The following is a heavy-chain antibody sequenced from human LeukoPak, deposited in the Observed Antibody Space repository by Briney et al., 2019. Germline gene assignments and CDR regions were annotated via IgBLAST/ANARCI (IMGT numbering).Heavy chain of an antibody. CDR3: VRDWEGFNFDI. Sequence: SETLSLTCTVSGGSVSSYHWSWIRQSPGEGLEWIAYIHNSGGTRYNPSLQSRVTISVDTSKNQFSLKLRSVTAADTAVYYCVRDWEGFNFDIWGQGTMVNFSS. CDR2: IHNSGGT. CDR1: GGSVSSYH. D-gene: IGHD1-26*01. V-gene: IGHV4-59*02. J-gene: IGHJ3*02.